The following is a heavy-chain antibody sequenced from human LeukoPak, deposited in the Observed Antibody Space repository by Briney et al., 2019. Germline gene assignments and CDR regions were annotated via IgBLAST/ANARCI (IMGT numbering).Heavy chain of an antibody. J-gene: IGHJ4*02. CDR3: ARSNVDTSMTQIDY. CDR1: GYIFTTYS. V-gene: IGHV1-18*01. CDR2: ISPYNGNT. D-gene: IGHD5-18*01. Sequence: ASVKVSCKTSGYIFTTYSITWVRQAPGQRLQWMGWISPYNGNTNYAQRLQDRVTLTTATSTSTAYMELRSLISDDTAVYYCARSNVDTSMTQIDYWGQGTLVTVSS.